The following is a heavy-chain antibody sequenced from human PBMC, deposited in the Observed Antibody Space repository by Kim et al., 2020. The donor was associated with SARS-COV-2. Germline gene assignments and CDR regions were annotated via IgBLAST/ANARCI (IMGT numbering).Heavy chain of an antibody. V-gene: IGHV4-59*01. J-gene: IGHJ4*02. CDR1: GGSISSYY. CDR2: IYYSGST. Sequence: SETLSLTCTVSGGSISSYYWSWIRQPPGKGLEWIGYIYYSGSTNYNPSLKSRVTISVDTSKNQFSLKLSSVTAADTAVYYCARGFNDYVWGGYRYLFDYWGQGTLVTVSS. CDR3: ARGFNDYVWGGYRYLFDY. D-gene: IGHD3-16*02.